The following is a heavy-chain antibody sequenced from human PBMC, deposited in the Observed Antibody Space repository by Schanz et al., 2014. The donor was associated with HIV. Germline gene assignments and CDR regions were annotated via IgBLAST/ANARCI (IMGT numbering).Heavy chain of an antibody. CDR3: AKSTWVDN. Sequence: EVQLVESGGGLVQPGKSLRLSCAASGFAFSSSWMHWVRQTPGKGLEWVAHINQDKSDKRYLYSVRGRFTVSRDNTKNSLYLQMNSLRDEDTALYFCAKSTWVDNCGQGTLVTVSS. CDR2: INQDKSDK. CDR1: GFAFSSSW. D-gene: IGHD2-2*01. J-gene: IGHJ4*02. V-gene: IGHV3-7*03.